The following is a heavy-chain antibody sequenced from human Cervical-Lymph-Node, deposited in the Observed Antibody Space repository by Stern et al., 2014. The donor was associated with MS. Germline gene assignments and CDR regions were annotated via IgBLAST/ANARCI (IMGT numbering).Heavy chain of an antibody. V-gene: IGHV3-23*04. Sequence: EVQLVESGGGLVQPGVSLRLSCAASGFTFSSYAMSWVRQAPGKGLEWVSAISGSGGSTYYADSVKGRFSISRDNSKNTLYLQMNSLRAEDTAVYYCAKGGIVVVPAAINYYYGMDVWGQGTTVTVSS. CDR3: AKGGIVVVPAAINYYYGMDV. D-gene: IGHD2-2*01. CDR2: ISGSGGST. J-gene: IGHJ6*02. CDR1: GFTFSSYA.